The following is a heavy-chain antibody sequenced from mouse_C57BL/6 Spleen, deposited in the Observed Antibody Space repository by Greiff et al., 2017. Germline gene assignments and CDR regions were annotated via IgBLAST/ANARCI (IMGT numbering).Heavy chain of an antibody. J-gene: IGHJ4*01. CDR1: GYTFTSYW. Sequence: VQLQQPGAELVRPGTSVKLSCKASGYTFTSYWMHWVKQRPGQGLEWIGVIDPSDSYTNYNQKFKGKATLTVDTSSSTAYMQLSSLTSEDSAVYYCARREKLGAMDYWGQGTSVTVSS. CDR2: IDPSDSYT. V-gene: IGHV1-59*01. D-gene: IGHD4-1*01. CDR3: ARREKLGAMDY.